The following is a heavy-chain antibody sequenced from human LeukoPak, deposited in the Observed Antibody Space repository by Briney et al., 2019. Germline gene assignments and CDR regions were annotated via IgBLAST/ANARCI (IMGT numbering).Heavy chain of an antibody. J-gene: IGHJ4*02. CDR1: RFTFSTYA. D-gene: IGHD2-2*01. CDR2: ISGSGDTT. CDR3: AKSQRNDQQVVQRIDY. Sequence: PGGSLRLSCTASRFTFSTYAMSWVRQAPGKGLEWVSSISGSGDTTYYTGSVKGRFTISRDNSKNALYLQMSSLRAKDTAVYYCAKSQRNDQQVVQRIDYWGQGTPVTVSS. V-gene: IGHV3-23*01.